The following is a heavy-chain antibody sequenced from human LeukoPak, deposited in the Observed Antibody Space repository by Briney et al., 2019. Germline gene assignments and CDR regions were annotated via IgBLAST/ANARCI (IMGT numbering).Heavy chain of an antibody. Sequence: GGSLRLSCAASGFTFSSYAMHWVRQAPGKGLEYVSAISSNGGSTYYANSVKGRFTISRDNSKNTLYLQMSSLRAEDMAVYYCAKVKGSIVVVPAAIDYWGQGTLVTVSS. CDR1: GFTFSSYA. J-gene: IGHJ4*02. D-gene: IGHD2-2*01. V-gene: IGHV3-64*01. CDR3: AKVKGSIVVVPAAIDY. CDR2: ISSNGGST.